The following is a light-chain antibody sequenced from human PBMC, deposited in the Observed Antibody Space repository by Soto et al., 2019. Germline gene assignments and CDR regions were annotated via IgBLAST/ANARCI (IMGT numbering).Light chain of an antibody. V-gene: IGKV1-5*03. Sequence: DIQMTQSPSTLSGSVGDRVAMTCRASQTISSCLAWYQQKPGKVPKLLIYKASTLKSGVPSRFSGSGSGTEFTLTVSSLQPDDFATYYCQHYNSYSEAFGQGTKVDIK. CDR1: QTISSC. CDR2: KAS. CDR3: QHYNSYSEA. J-gene: IGKJ1*01.